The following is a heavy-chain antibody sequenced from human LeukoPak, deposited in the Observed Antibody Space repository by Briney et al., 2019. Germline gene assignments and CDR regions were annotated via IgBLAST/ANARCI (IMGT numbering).Heavy chain of an antibody. V-gene: IGHV3-21*01. CDR1: GFTFSSYS. CDR3: ARGSGATYSSSWYLDY. CDR2: ISSSSSYI. Sequence: GGSLRLSCAASGFTFSSYSMNWVRQAPGKGLEWVSSISSSSSYIYYADSVKGRFTISRDNAKNSLYLQMNSLRAEDTAVYYCARGSGATYSSSWYLDYWGQGTLVAVSS. J-gene: IGHJ4*02. D-gene: IGHD6-13*01.